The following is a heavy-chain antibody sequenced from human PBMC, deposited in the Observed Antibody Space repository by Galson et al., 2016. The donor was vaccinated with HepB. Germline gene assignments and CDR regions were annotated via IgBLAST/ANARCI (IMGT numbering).Heavy chain of an antibody. J-gene: IGHJ4*02. Sequence: SVKVSCKASGYAFASYNMHWVRQAPGQGLEWMGIINPSGGSTNYAQKFQGRVTMTRDTSTGTVYMELSSLRSEDTAVYYCAYDYGDYNFDYWGQGTLVTVSS. CDR3: AYDYGDYNFDY. CDR2: INPSGGST. CDR1: GYAFASYN. D-gene: IGHD4-17*01. V-gene: IGHV1-46*01.